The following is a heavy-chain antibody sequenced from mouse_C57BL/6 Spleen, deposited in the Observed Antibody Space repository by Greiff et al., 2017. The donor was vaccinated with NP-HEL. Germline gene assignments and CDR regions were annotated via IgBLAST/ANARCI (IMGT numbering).Heavy chain of an antibody. V-gene: IGHV5-6*01. D-gene: IGHD2-1*01. CDR3: ARDGNYSY. CDR1: GFTFSSYG. Sequence: EVKVVESGGDLVKPGGSLKLSCAASGFTFSSYGMSWVRQTPDKRLEWVATISSGGSYTYYPDSVKGRFTISRDNAKNTLYLQMSSLKSEDTAMYYCARDGNYSYWGQGTLVTVSA. CDR2: ISSGGSYT. J-gene: IGHJ3*01.